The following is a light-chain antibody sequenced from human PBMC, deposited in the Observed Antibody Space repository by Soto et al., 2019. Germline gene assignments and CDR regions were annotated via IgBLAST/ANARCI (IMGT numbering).Light chain of an antibody. CDR3: QHYNSYSEA. V-gene: IGKV1-5*03. J-gene: IGKJ1*01. CDR2: KAS. Sequence: DIQMTQSPSTLSGSVGDRVTITCRASQTISSWLAWYQQKPGKASKLLIYKASTLKSGVPSRFSGSGSGTEFTLTISSLQPDDFATYYCQHYNSYSEALGQGTKVDIK. CDR1: QTISSW.